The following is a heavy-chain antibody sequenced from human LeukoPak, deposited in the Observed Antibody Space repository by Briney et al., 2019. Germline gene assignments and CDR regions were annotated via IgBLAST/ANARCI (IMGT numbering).Heavy chain of an antibody. CDR1: GGSISSYY. V-gene: IGHV4-59*08. Sequence: PSETLSLTCTVSGGSISSYYWSWIRQPPGKGLEWIGYIYYSGSTSYNPSLKSRVTISVDTSKNQFSLKLSSVTAADTAVYYCARYPTVTTGRLFDYWGQGTLVTVSS. CDR2: IYYSGST. J-gene: IGHJ4*02. D-gene: IGHD4-17*01. CDR3: ARYPTVTTGRLFDY.